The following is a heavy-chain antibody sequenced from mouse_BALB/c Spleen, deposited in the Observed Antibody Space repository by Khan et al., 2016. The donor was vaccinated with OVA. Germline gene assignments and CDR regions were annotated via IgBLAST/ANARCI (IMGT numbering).Heavy chain of an antibody. CDR3: ARKASNWDFSFAY. CDR2: INPDNDGT. J-gene: IGHJ3*01. CDR1: GYTFTNYV. D-gene: IGHD4-1*01. V-gene: IGHV1S136*01. Sequence: VQLQQSGPELVKPGASVKMSCKASGYTFTNYVIHWVMQKPGQGLEWIGYINPDNDGTRFNENFKGKATLTSDKSSSTAYMELSSLTSEDSAVYYCARKASNWDFSFAYWGQGTLVTVSA.